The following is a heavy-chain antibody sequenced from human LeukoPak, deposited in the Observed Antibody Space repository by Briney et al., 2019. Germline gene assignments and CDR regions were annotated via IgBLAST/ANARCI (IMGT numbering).Heavy chain of an antibody. V-gene: IGHV3-48*02. J-gene: IGHJ4*02. D-gene: IGHD5/OR15-5a*01. CDR1: GFTFSSHT. CDR2: ISSGRSVM. Sequence: PGGSLRLSCAASGFTFSSHTMNWVRQAPGKGLEWVSHISSGRSVMNYADSVKGRFTISRDNGKNSVYLQMNSLRDEDTAVYYCAGGVYGYNAFDYWGQGTLVSVSS. CDR3: AGGVYGYNAFDY.